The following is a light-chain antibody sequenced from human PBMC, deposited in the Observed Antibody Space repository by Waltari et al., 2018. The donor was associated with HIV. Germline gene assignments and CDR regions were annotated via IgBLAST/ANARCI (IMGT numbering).Light chain of an antibody. V-gene: IGLV2-8*01. CDR1: SSDVGGYNY. J-gene: IGLJ2*01. Sequence: QSALTQPPSASGSPGPSVTISCTGTSSDVGGYNYVSWYQQHPGKAPQLMIYEVTKRPSGVPDRCSGSKSGNTASLTVSGLQAEDEADYYCSSYAGSSNLRVFGGGTKLTVL. CDR3: SSYAGSSNLRV. CDR2: EVT.